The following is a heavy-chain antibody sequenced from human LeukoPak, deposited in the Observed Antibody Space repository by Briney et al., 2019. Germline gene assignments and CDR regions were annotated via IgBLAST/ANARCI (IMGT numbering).Heavy chain of an antibody. D-gene: IGHD4-17*01. J-gene: IGHJ6*02. V-gene: IGHV4-59*01. CDR3: ARGDDYGDYGPYYYYYYGMDV. Sequence: PSETLSLTCTVSGGSISSYYWSWIRQPPGKGLEWIGYIYYNGSTNYNPSLKSRVTISVDTSKNQFSLKLSSVTAADTAVYYCARGDDYGDYGPYYYYYYGMDVWGQGTTVTVSS. CDR1: GGSISSYY. CDR2: IYYNGST.